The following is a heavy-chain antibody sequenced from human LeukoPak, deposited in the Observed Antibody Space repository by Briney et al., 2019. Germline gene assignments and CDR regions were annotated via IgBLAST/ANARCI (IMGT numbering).Heavy chain of an antibody. V-gene: IGHV3-53*01. Sequence: GGSLRLSCAASGFTVSTNYVSWVRQAPGKGLEWVSIIYSDATTSYADSVRGRFTISRDNSKNTVYLQMNSLRAEDTALYYCARSPLDVWGKGTTVTISS. J-gene: IGHJ6*04. CDR1: GFTVSTNY. CDR2: IYSDATT. CDR3: ARSPLDV.